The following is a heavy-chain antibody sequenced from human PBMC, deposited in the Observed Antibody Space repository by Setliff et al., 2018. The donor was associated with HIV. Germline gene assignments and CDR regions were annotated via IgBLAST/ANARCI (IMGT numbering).Heavy chain of an antibody. CDR1: DGSFSGYS. V-gene: IGHV4-34*01. D-gene: IGHD2-15*01. Sequence: SETLSLTCGVDDGSFSGYSWSWIRQSPGKGLEWIGEVSRGGSTTYNPSLTGRVSVSVDTSKSQFSLKLTNVTAADAAVYYCAGAVCPSLNCYSFFNYWGHGSLVTVSS. CDR2: VSRGGST. CDR3: AGAVCPSLNCYSFFNY. J-gene: IGHJ4*01.